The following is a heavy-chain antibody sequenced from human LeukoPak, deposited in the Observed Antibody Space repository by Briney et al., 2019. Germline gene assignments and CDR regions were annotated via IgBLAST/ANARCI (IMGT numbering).Heavy chain of an antibody. V-gene: IGHV3-49*04. CDR2: IRSKAYGGAT. Sequence: GGSLRLSCTASGFTFGDYVMSWVRQAPGRGLEWVGFIRSKAYGGATKNAASVKGRFTISRDDSRSIAYLQMNSLKTEDTAVYYCTRRYNYDSSGYYYVRDAFDIWGQGTMVTVSS. D-gene: IGHD3-22*01. CDR1: GFTFGDYV. CDR3: TRRYNYDSSGYYYVRDAFDI. J-gene: IGHJ3*02.